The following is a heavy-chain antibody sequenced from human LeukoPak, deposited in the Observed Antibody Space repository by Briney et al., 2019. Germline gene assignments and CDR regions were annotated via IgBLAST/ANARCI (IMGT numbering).Heavy chain of an antibody. CDR1: GYTFTGYY. CDR2: INPNSGGT. CDR3: ARVGTMIVVGKEYYFDY. Sequence: ASVKVSCKASGYTFTGYYMHWVRQAPGQGLEWMGWINPNSGGTNYAQKFQGRVTMTRDTSISTAYMGLSRLRSDDTAVYYCARVGTMIVVGKEYYFDYWGQGTLVTVSS. V-gene: IGHV1-2*02. J-gene: IGHJ4*02. D-gene: IGHD3-22*01.